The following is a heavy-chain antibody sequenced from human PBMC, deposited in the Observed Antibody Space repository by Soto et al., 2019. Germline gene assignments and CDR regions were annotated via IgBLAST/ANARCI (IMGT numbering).Heavy chain of an antibody. V-gene: IGHV1-69*01. Sequence: QVQLVQSGAEVKKPGSSVKVSCKASGGTFSSYAISWVRQAPGQGLEWMGGIIPIFGTATYAQKFQGRVTITADESTSTAYMELSSLRSEDTAVYYCVYCNDPGDHHAGGMDVWGQGTTGTVS. CDR1: GGTFSSYA. J-gene: IGHJ6*02. CDR2: IIPIFGTA. CDR3: VYCNDPGDHHAGGMDV. D-gene: IGHD1-1*01.